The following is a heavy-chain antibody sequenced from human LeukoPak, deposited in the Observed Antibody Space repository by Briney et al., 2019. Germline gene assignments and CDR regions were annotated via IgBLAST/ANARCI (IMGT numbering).Heavy chain of an antibody. V-gene: IGHV3-21*01. CDR1: GFTFSSYP. J-gene: IGHJ5*02. Sequence: PGGSLRLSCVASGFTFSSYPMNWVRQAPGKGLEWVSYISSGSSYINYAESVKGRFTISRDNANNSLYLQMNSLRVEDTAVYYCVRSFALSGSSWGQGSLVTVSS. CDR2: ISSGSSYI. D-gene: IGHD3-10*01. CDR3: VRSFALSGSS.